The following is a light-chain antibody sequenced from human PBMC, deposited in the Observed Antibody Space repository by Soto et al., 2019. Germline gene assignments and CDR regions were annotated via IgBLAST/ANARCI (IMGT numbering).Light chain of an antibody. CDR1: QSISNW. CDR2: KAS. CDR3: QQYSSYWT. V-gene: IGKV1-5*03. Sequence: DIQMTQSPSTLSASVGDRVTITCRASQSISNWLAWYQQKPGKAPKLLIYKASNLESGVPSRFSGSGSGTEFTLTISSLQPDDFANYYCQQYSSYWTFGQGTKVDIK. J-gene: IGKJ1*01.